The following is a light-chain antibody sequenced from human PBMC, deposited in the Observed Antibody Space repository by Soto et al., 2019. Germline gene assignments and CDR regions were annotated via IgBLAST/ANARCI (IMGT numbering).Light chain of an antibody. CDR2: GAS. CDR1: QSVSSSY. J-gene: IGKJ1*01. V-gene: IGKV3-20*01. CDR3: QHYNSYSEA. Sequence: ETELTQSPGTLSLSPGQRATLSCRASQSVSSSYLAWYQQKPGQAPRLLIYGASTRATGIPARFSGSGSGTEFTLTISSLQPDDFATYYCQHYNSYSEAFGQGTKVDIK.